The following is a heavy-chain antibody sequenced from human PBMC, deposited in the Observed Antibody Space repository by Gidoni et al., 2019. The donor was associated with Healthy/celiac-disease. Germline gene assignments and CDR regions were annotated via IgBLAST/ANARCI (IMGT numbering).Heavy chain of an antibody. Sequence: EVQLLESGGGLVQPGGSLRLSCAASGFPFSSYAMSWVRQAPGKGLEWFSAISGSGGSTYYADSVKGRFTISRDNSKNTLYLQMNSLRAEDTAVYYCAKRTGGRLGELSPGERYYFDYWGQGTLVTVSS. CDR1: GFPFSSYA. CDR2: ISGSGGST. J-gene: IGHJ4*02. V-gene: IGHV3-23*01. CDR3: AKRTGGRLGELSPGERYYFDY. D-gene: IGHD3-16*02.